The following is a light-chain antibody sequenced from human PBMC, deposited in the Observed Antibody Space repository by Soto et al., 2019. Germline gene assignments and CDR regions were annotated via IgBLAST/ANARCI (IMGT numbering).Light chain of an antibody. CDR3: QQYNSYLWT. J-gene: IGKJ1*01. CDR1: QGISSW. V-gene: IGKV1-5*01. Sequence: STLSASVGDRVTITCRASQGISSWLAWYQQKPGKAPKLLIYDASSLESGVPSRFSGSGSGTEFTLTISSLQPDDFATYYCQQYNSYLWTFGQGTKVDIK. CDR2: DAS.